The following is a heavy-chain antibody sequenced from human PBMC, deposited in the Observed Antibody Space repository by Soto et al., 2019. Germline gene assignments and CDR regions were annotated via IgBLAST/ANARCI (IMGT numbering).Heavy chain of an antibody. D-gene: IGHD1-1*01. Sequence: PGGSLRLSCAVSGFTFSSYWMHWVRQAPGKGLVWVSRIKPDGSSTWYADSVKGRFTISRDNARNTLYLQMISLRAEDTAVYYCTRDPPGTGIDYWGQGTLVTVSS. CDR1: GFTFSSYW. V-gene: IGHV3-74*01. CDR3: TRDPPGTGIDY. J-gene: IGHJ4*02. CDR2: IKPDGSST.